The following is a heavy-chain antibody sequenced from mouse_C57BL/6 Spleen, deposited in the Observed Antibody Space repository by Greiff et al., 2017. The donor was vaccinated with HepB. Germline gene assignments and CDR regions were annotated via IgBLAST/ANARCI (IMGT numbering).Heavy chain of an antibody. CDR2: IHPNSGST. CDR3: ARGDYDSGYDAMDY. CDR1: GYTFTSYW. Sequence: QVQLQQPGAELVKPGASVKLSCKASGYTFTSYWMHWVKQRPGQGLEWIGMIHPNSGSTNYNEKFKSKATLTVDKSSSTAYMQLSSLTSEDSAVYYCARGDYDSGYDAMDYWGQGTLVTVSS. D-gene: IGHD2-4*01. J-gene: IGHJ4*01. V-gene: IGHV1-64*01.